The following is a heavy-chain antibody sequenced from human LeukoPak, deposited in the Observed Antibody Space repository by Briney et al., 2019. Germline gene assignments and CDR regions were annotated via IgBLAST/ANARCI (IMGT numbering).Heavy chain of an antibody. D-gene: IGHD4-17*01. Sequence: QSGGSLRLSCAASGFTFSSYAMHWVRQAPGKGLEWVAVISYDGSNKYYADSVKGRFTISRDNSKNTLYLQMNSLRAEDTAVYYCARDSTMTTATFVDYWGQGTLVTVSS. CDR2: ISYDGSNK. V-gene: IGHV3-30*04. J-gene: IGHJ4*02. CDR3: ARDSTMTTATFVDY. CDR1: GFTFSSYA.